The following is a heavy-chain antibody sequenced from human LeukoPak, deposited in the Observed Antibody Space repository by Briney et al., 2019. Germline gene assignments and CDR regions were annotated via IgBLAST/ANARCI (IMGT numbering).Heavy chain of an antibody. CDR3: ARGPEWLVYWFDP. CDR2: INHSGST. D-gene: IGHD6-19*01. J-gene: IGHJ5*02. CDR1: GGSFSGYY. V-gene: IGHV4-34*01. Sequence: SETLSLTCAVYGGSFSGYYWSWIRQPPGKGVEWIGEINHSGSTNYNPSLKSRVTISVDTSKNQFSLKLSSVTAADTAVYYCARGPEWLVYWFDPWGQGTPVTVSS.